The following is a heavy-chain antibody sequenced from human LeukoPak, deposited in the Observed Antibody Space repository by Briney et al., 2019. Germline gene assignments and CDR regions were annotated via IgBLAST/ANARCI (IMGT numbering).Heavy chain of an antibody. CDR3: ARDYSSWFDY. CDR1: GSTFSSYW. J-gene: IGHJ4*02. CDR2: INSDGSTT. V-gene: IGHV3-74*01. Sequence: GGFLRLFCAASGSTFSSYWIQWVRQAPGKGLVWVSIINSDGSTTNYADYVKGRFTISRDNAKNTLYLQLNSLRPEDTAVYYCARDYSSWFDYWGQGTLVTVSS. D-gene: IGHD6-6*01.